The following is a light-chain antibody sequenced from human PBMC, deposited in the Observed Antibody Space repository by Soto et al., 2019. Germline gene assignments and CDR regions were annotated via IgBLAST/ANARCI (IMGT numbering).Light chain of an antibody. Sequence: DIQMTQSPSTLSASLGDRVTITCRASQSINIWLAWFQQKPGKAPKLLISDVSSLGSGVPSRFSGSGFGTEFTLTISSLQPDDVATYYCQQYNSYWTFGQGTKVDIK. V-gene: IGKV1-5*01. J-gene: IGKJ1*01. CDR2: DVS. CDR1: QSINIW. CDR3: QQYNSYWT.